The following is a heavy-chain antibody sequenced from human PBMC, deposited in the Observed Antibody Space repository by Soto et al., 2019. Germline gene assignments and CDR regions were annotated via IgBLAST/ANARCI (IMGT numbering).Heavy chain of an antibody. Sequence: PSETLSLTCTVSGGSISSSSYYWGWIRQPPGKGLEWIGSIYYSGSTYYNPSLKSRVTISVDTSKNQFSLKLSSVTAADTAVYYCARRPKRWLQSSYFDYWGQGSLVTVSS. V-gene: IGHV4-39*01. CDR2: IYYSGST. D-gene: IGHD5-12*01. J-gene: IGHJ4*02. CDR3: ARRPKRWLQSSYFDY. CDR1: GGSISSSSYY.